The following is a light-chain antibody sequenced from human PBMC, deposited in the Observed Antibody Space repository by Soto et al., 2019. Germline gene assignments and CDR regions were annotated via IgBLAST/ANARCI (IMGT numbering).Light chain of an antibody. V-gene: IGKV1-5*01. J-gene: IGKJ1*01. Sequence: DIQMTQSPSTLSASVGDRVTITCRASQSISNWLAWYQQKPGKAPTLLIYDVSRLESGVPSRFSGSGSGTEFTLTISSLQPDDFGTYYCQEYNSYSWTFGQGTKVDI. CDR1: QSISNW. CDR2: DVS. CDR3: QEYNSYSWT.